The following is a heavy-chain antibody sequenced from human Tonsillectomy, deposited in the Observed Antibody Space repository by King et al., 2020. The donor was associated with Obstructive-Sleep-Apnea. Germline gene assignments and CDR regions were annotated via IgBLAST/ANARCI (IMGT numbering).Heavy chain of an antibody. Sequence: LQLQESGPGLVKPSQTLSLTCTVSGGSISSGGYYWSWIRQHPGKGLEGIGYIYYSGSTYFNPSLKGRVTISVDTSKNQFSLKLSSVTAADTAVYYCARVGEGTASLIGFDYWGQGTLVTVSS. CDR2: IYYSGST. D-gene: IGHD5-18*01. CDR3: ARVGEGTASLIGFDY. V-gene: IGHV4-31*03. CDR1: GGSISSGGYY. J-gene: IGHJ4*02.